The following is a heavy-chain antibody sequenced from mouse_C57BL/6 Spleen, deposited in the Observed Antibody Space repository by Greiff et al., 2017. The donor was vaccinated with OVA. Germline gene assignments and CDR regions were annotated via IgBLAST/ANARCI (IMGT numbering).Heavy chain of an antibody. V-gene: IGHV5-4*03. D-gene: IGHD1-1*01. J-gene: IGHJ1*03. CDR2: ISDGGSYT. Sequence: EVMLVESGGGLVKPGGSLKLSCAASGFTFSSYAMSWVRQTPEKRLEWVATISDGGSYTYYPDNVKGRFTISRDNAKNNLYLQMSHLKSEDTAMYYCARGYYGSSWEYFDVWGTGTTVTVSS. CDR3: ARGYYGSSWEYFDV. CDR1: GFTFSSYA.